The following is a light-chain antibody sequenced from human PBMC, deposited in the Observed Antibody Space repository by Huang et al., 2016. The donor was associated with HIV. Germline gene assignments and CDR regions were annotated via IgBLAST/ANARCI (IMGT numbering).Light chain of an antibody. CDR2: DES. Sequence: EVVMTQSPATLSMSPGERVTLSCRASESISSNLAWYQQKPGQAPRLLIYDESTRATGIPARFSGSGSGTEFTLTISSLQSEEFALYYCQQYNNWPPEVTFGQGTKLEI. J-gene: IGKJ2*01. CDR3: QQYNNWPPEVT. V-gene: IGKV3-15*01. CDR1: ESISSN.